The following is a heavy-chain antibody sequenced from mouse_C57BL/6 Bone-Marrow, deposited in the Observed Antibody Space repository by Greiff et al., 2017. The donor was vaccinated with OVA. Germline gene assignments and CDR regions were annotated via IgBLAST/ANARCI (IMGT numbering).Heavy chain of an antibody. V-gene: IGHV1-72*01. CDR3: ARLTTQGY. J-gene: IGHJ2*01. CDR1: GYTFTSYW. D-gene: IGHD4-1*02. Sequence: QVQLQQPGAELVKPGASVKLSCKASGYTFTSYWMHWVKQRPGRGLEWIGRIDPNSGGTKYNEKLQSKATLTVDKPSSTDYMQLSSLTTENSEVDYGARLTTQGYWGQGTTLTVSS. CDR2: IDPNSGGT.